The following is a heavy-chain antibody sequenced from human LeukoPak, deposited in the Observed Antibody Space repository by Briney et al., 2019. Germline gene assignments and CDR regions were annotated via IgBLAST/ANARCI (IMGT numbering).Heavy chain of an antibody. Sequence: GGSLRLSCAASGFTFSSYAMSWVRQAPGKGLEWVSAISGSGGSTYYADSVKGRFTISRDNSKNTLYLQMNSLRAEDTAVYYCANMLLGYYGSGSYSPGYWGQGTLVTVSS. CDR3: ANMLLGYYGSGSYSPGY. J-gene: IGHJ4*02. V-gene: IGHV3-23*01. CDR1: GFTFSSYA. D-gene: IGHD3-10*01. CDR2: ISGSGGST.